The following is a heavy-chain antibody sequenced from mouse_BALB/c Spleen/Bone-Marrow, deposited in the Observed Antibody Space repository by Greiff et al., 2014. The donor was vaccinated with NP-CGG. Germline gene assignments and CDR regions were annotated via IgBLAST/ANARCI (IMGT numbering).Heavy chain of an antibody. V-gene: IGHV14-3*02. CDR2: IDPANGNT. J-gene: IGHJ2*01. Sequence: EVHLVESGAELVKSGASVKLSCTASGFNIKDTYMHWVKQRPEQGLEWIGRIDPANGNTKYDPKFQGKATITADTSSNTAYLQLSSLTSEDTAVYYCARYYYGTLLDYWGQGTTLTFSS. CDR1: GFNIKDTY. CDR3: ARYYYGTLLDY. D-gene: IGHD1-1*01.